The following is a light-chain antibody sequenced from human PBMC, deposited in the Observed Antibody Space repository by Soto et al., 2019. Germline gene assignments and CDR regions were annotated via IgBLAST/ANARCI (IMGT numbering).Light chain of an antibody. V-gene: IGKV3-15*01. J-gene: IGKJ5*01. CDR2: VAS. CDR1: QSVSSN. Sequence: EIVMTQSPATLYVYPGDRVTLSCRAGQSVSSNLAWYQQKPGHAPRLLIYVASTRATGIPARFSGSGSGTEFTLTISSLQSEDFAVYYCQRYNGLPITVGQGTRLDIK. CDR3: QRYNGLPIT.